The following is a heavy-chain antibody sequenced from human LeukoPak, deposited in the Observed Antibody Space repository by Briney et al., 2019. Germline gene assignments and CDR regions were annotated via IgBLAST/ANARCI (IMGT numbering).Heavy chain of an antibody. Sequence: GGPLRLSCAASGFTFSSYAMHWVRQAPGKGLEWVAVISYDGSNKYYADSVKGRFTISRDNSKNTLYLQMNSLRAEDTAVYYCARERGRGYSYGTPGYWGQGTLVTVSS. D-gene: IGHD5-18*01. CDR3: ARERGRGYSYGTPGY. CDR1: GFTFSSYA. J-gene: IGHJ4*02. V-gene: IGHV3-30-3*01. CDR2: ISYDGSNK.